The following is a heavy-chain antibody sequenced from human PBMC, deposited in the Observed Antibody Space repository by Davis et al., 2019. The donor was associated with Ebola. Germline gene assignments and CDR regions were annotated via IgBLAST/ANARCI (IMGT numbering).Heavy chain of an antibody. D-gene: IGHD5-24*01. J-gene: IGHJ4*02. V-gene: IGHV3-23*01. CDR1: VITFSSYA. CDR2: ISGSGGST. Sequence: GESLKISCTDSVITFSSYAMTWVRQAPGKGLEWVSAISGSGGSTYYADSVKGRFTISRDNSKNTLYLQMNSLRAEDTAVYYCAKAGIVEMATITGYWGQGTLVTVSS. CDR3: AKAGIVEMATITGY.